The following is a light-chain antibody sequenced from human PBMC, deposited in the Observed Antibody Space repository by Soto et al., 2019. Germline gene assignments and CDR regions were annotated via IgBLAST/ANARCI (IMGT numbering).Light chain of an antibody. Sequence: EIVLTQSPGTLSLSPGERATLSCRASQSVSSSYLAWYQQKPGQAPRLLIYGASSRATGIPDRFSGSGSGTDCTLTISRLEPEDFAVYYCQQYGSSPWYTFGQGTKLEIK. CDR2: GAS. CDR1: QSVSSSY. J-gene: IGKJ2*01. V-gene: IGKV3-20*01. CDR3: QQYGSSPWYT.